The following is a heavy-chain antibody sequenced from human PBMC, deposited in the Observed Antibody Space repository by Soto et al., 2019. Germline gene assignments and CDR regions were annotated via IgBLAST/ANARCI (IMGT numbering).Heavy chain of an antibody. Sequence: EVQLAESGGGLAQPGGSLRLSCAASGFTLSGYAMDWVRQAPGKGLEYVSGISSNGVGTYYANSVQGRFTISRDNSKNTVYLQMGSLRPADMAVYYCARRDRPDLYYMAVWGKGTTVTVSS. CDR3: ARRDRPDLYYMAV. D-gene: IGHD6-6*01. CDR2: ISSNGVGT. CDR1: GFTLSGYA. V-gene: IGHV3-64*01. J-gene: IGHJ6*03.